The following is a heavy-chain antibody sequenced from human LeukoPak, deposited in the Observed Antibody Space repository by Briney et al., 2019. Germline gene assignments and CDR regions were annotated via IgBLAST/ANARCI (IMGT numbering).Heavy chain of an antibody. J-gene: IGHJ4*02. Sequence: GGALRLSCAASGFTFSDYYMTWIRQAPGKGLEWVSYISSSGSTIYYADSVKGRFTISRDNAKNSLYLQINNLRVEDTAVYYCARDRYHTTVTTGLGYWGRGTLVTVSS. CDR2: ISSSGSTI. CDR3: ARDRYHTTVTTGLGY. CDR1: GFTFSDYY. D-gene: IGHD4-17*01. V-gene: IGHV3-11*01.